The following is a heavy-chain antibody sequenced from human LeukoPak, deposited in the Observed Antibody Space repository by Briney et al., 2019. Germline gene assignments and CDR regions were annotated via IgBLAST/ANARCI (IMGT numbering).Heavy chain of an antibody. D-gene: IGHD1-26*01. V-gene: IGHV4-34*01. CDR2: INHSEST. Sequence: PSETLSLTCAVYGVSFSGYYWSWIRQPPGKGLEWIGEINHSESTNYNPSLKSRVTISVDTSKNQFSLKLSSVTAADTAVYYCARASLGGSYLVDYWGQGTLVTVSS. J-gene: IGHJ4*02. CDR3: ARASLGGSYLVDY. CDR1: GVSFSGYY.